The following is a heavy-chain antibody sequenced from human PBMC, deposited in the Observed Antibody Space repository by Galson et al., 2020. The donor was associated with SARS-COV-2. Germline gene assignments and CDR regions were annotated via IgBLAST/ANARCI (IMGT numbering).Heavy chain of an antibody. Sequence: SGPTLVKPTQALTLTCTFSGFSLSGRVEGVGWIRQHPGKTLEWLAIIYWNDDNRLSPSLKSRLTITKDTSKNQVVLTMTNMDPVDTATYYCARSWLSGWYEIDYWCQGILVTVSS. J-gene: IGHJ4*02. V-gene: IGHV2-5*01. CDR3: ARSWLSGWYEIDY. D-gene: IGHD6-19*01. CDR2: IYWNDDN. CDR1: GFSLSGRVEG.